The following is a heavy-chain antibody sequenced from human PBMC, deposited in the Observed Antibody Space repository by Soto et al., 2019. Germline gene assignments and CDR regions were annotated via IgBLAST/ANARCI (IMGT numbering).Heavy chain of an antibody. J-gene: IGHJ4*02. CDR2: IDYNGVT. D-gene: IGHD2-2*01. Sequence: KPSETLSLTCSVSGASISSRDYYWGWIRQTPGKGLEWIGNIDYNGVTYYNPSLKSRVTVSKDTSKNQFSLKVASVTAADTAIYYCGRVMIGTSRHTDSDYWGQETQVTV. CDR3: GRVMIGTSRHTDSDY. V-gene: IGHV4-39*01. CDR1: GASISSRDYY.